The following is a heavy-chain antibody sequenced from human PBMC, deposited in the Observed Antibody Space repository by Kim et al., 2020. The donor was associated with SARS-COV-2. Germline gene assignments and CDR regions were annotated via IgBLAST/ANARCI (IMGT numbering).Heavy chain of an antibody. CDR2: ISDDGSDK. CDR3: AKVGGLGGQWLVESFDH. J-gene: IGHJ4*02. D-gene: IGHD6-19*01. Sequence: GGSLRLSCEGSGFDFKNYGMRWVRQAPGKGLEWVAGISDDGSDKYYADSVRGRFAISRDNSKNTLYLQMKSLRAEDTAVYYCAKVGGLGGQWLVESFDHWGQGNLLSLYS. CDR1: GFDFKNYG. V-gene: IGHV3-30*18.